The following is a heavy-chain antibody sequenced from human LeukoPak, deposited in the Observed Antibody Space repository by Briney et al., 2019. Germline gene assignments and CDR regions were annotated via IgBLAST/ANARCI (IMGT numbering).Heavy chain of an antibody. CDR3: ARAYDGYYYYMDV. Sequence: SETLSLTCTVSGGSISSHYWSWIRQPPGKGLEWIGYIYYSGSTNYNPSLKSRVTISVDTSKNQFSLKLSSVTAADTAVYYCARAYDGYYYYMDVWGKGTTVTVSS. CDR1: GGSISSHY. V-gene: IGHV4-59*11. CDR2: IYYSGST. D-gene: IGHD3-3*01. J-gene: IGHJ6*03.